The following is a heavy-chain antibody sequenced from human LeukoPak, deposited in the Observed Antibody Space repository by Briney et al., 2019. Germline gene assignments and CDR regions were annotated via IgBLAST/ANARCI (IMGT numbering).Heavy chain of an antibody. D-gene: IGHD4-17*01. CDR1: GGSISSYY. Sequence: PSETLSLTCTVSGGSISSYYWSWIRQPPGKGLEWIGYIYYSGSTNYNPSLKSRVTISVDTSKNQFSLKLSSVTAADTAAYYCARAREYGDYATVIDYWGQGTLVTVSS. V-gene: IGHV4-59*01. CDR2: IYYSGST. CDR3: ARAREYGDYATVIDY. J-gene: IGHJ4*02.